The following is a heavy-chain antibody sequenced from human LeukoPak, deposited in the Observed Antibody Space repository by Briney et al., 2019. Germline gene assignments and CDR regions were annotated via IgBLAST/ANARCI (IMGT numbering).Heavy chain of an antibody. CDR1: GDSISNFY. CDR2: IYTSGST. J-gene: IGHJ4*02. V-gene: IGHV4-4*07. D-gene: IGHD3-10*01. Sequence: NPSETLSLTCTVSGDSISNFYWSWIRQPAGKGLEWIGRIYTSGSTNYNPSLKSRVTMSVDTSKNQFSLKLSSVTAADTAVYYCASADVYYYGSGSPEMNDYWGQGTLVTVSS. CDR3: ASADVYYYGSGSPEMNDY.